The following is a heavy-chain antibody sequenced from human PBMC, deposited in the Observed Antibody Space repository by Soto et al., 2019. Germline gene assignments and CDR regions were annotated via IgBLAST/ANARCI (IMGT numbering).Heavy chain of an antibody. Sequence: GGSLSLSCAASGFTFRSYGMHWVRQSPGKGLEWVAAISYDESNKFYGDSVKGRFTISRDNFKNMLYLQMSSLRAEDTALYYCVKDEGSSRPFDYWGQGTLVTVSS. V-gene: IGHV3-30*18. J-gene: IGHJ4*02. D-gene: IGHD1-26*01. CDR2: ISYDESNK. CDR3: VKDEGSSRPFDY. CDR1: GFTFRSYG.